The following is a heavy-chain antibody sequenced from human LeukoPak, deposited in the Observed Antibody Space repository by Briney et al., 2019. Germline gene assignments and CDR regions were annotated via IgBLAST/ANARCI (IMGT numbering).Heavy chain of an antibody. CDR1: GGFISSGGYY. CDR3: ARAYQLLYAWFDP. V-gene: IGHV4-31*03. CDR2: IYYSGST. J-gene: IGHJ5*02. Sequence: SETLSLTCTVSGGFISSGGYYWSWIRQHPGKGLEWIGYIYYSGSTYYNPSLKSRVIISVDTSKNQFSLKLSSVTAADTAVYYCARAYQLLYAWFDPWGQGTLVTVSS. D-gene: IGHD2-2*02.